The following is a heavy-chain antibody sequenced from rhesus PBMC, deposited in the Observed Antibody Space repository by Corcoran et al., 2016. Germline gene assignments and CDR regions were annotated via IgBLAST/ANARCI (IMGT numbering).Heavy chain of an antibody. Sequence: QVQLQESGPGLVKPSETLSLTCAVSGGSISDSSYWNWIRQPPGTGLGWIGNIYGNSASTYNNPSLKSRVTISKDTSKNQFFLKLSSVTAADTAVYYCARDRDNFWSGYRFDYWGQGVLVTVSS. CDR3: ARDRDNFWSGYRFDY. CDR1: GGSISDSSY. J-gene: IGHJ4*01. D-gene: IGHD3-3*01. CDR2: IYGNSAST. V-gene: IGHV4S9*01.